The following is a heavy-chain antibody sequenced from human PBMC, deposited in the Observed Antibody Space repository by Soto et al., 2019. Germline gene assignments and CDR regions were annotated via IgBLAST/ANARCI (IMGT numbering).Heavy chain of an antibody. D-gene: IGHD3-22*01. Sequence: SETLSLTCGVYGGSFRNYYWIWVRQPPGKGLEWIGEVNHSGEATYNPSLQSRVTISVDTSKNQFSLKLSSVTAADTAVYYCARHEDYDSSEIDYWGQGTLVTVSS. J-gene: IGHJ4*02. CDR2: VNHSGEA. CDR3: ARHEDYDSSEIDY. CDR1: GGSFRNYY. V-gene: IGHV4-34*01.